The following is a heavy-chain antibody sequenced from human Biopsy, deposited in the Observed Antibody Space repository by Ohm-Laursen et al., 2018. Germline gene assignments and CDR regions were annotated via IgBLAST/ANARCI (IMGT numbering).Heavy chain of an antibody. J-gene: IGHJ6*02. CDR1: GDSINSSY. CDR2: ISNSGNT. Sequence: SDTLSLTCTVSGDSINSSYWSWIRQAPGKGLEWIGFISNSGNTNYNPSLKSRLTMSVDTSKNQFSLKLTSVTAADTAVYYCARDRIAYCTATSCDNFGLDVWGQGTTVTVSS. CDR3: ARDRIAYCTATSCDNFGLDV. D-gene: IGHD2-8*02. V-gene: IGHV4-59*01.